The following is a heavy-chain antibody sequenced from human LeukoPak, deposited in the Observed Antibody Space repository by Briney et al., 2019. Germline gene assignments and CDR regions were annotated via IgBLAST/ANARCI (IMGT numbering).Heavy chain of an antibody. CDR3: ARRVLMSSAGVPDTWLDP. CDR1: GSSVSNYY. J-gene: IGHJ5*02. CDR2: ISYSGST. D-gene: IGHD6-19*01. V-gene: IGHV4-59*08. Sequence: PSETLSLTCTVSGSSVSNYYWNWIRRPPGKGLEWLGHISYSGSTIYNPSLNSRVTISLDTSKNQFSLSLNTVTAADTAVYFCARRVLMSSAGVPDTWLDPWGQGTLVTVSS.